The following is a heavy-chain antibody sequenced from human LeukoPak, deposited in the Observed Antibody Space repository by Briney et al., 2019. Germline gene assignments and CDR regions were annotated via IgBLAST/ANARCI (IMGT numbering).Heavy chain of an antibody. CDR1: GFTFDDYA. D-gene: IGHD3-10*01. CDR2: ISWNSGSI. Sequence: GGSLRLSCAASGFTFDDYAMHWVRQAPGKGLEWVSGISWNSGSIGYADSVKDRFTISRDNAKNSLYLQMNSLRAEDTALYYCAKSARITMVRGVWYFDLWGRGTLVTVSS. J-gene: IGHJ2*01. CDR3: AKSARITMVRGVWYFDL. V-gene: IGHV3-9*01.